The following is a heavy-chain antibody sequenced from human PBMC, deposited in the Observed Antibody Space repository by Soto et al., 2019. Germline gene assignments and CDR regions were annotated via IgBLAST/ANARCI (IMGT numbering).Heavy chain of an antibody. V-gene: IGHV5-51*01. J-gene: IGHJ6*02. CDR3: ARGPLVPAGISDIEDYDYYGLDV. D-gene: IGHD2-2*01. CDR2: IYPGDSDT. CDR1: GYSFTSYW. Sequence: PGESLKISCKGSGYSFTSYWIGWVRQMPGKGLEWMGIIYPGDSDTRYSPSFQGQVTISADKSISTAYLQWSSLKAADTAVYYCARGPLVPAGISDIEDYDYYGLDVWGQGTTVTVSS.